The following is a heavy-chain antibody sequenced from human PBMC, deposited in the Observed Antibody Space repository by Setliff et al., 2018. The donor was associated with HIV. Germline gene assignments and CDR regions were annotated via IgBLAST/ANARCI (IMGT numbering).Heavy chain of an antibody. J-gene: IGHJ6*02. Sequence: SETLSLTCTVSGGSISGHFWSWIRQTAGKGLEWIGRISTSGSPNYNPSLKSRVTLSVDTSKHQFSLRLSSVTAADTALYYCARDNLYNSGSYYPNYGMYVWVLGTTVTVSS. CDR1: GGSISGHF. D-gene: IGHD3-10*01. V-gene: IGHV4-4*07. CDR3: ARDNLYNSGSYYPNYGMYV. CDR2: ISTSGSP.